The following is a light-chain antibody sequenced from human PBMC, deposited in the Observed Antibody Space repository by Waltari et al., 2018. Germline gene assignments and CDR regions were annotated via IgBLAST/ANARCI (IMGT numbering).Light chain of an antibody. V-gene: IGKV3-15*01. J-gene: IGKJ2*01. CDR3: QQYDKWPYT. CDR1: QDFNSN. CDR2: GAS. Sequence: EIVMTQSPATLSVSPGDRATVSCRASQDFNSNLAWYQQKHGQAPRLLIYGASTRATGTPPRFSGSASGTEFTLTISSLQSEDFAIYYCQQYDKWPYTFGQGTKLEIK.